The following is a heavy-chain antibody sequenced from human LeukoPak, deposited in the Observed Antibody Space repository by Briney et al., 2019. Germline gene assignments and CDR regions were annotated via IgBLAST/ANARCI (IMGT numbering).Heavy chain of an antibody. J-gene: IGHJ4*02. V-gene: IGHV3-21*01. CDR2: ISSSSTYK. CDR1: GFMFNSYV. Sequence: GGSLRLSCAASGFMFNSYVMNWVRQAPGKGLEWVSSISSSSTYKNYADSVRGRFTISRDNAKDLLYLQMNSLRAEDTAAYYCTRAFEGYCSSGRCPDFDYWGQGALVTVSS. D-gene: IGHD2-15*01. CDR3: TRAFEGYCSSGRCPDFDY.